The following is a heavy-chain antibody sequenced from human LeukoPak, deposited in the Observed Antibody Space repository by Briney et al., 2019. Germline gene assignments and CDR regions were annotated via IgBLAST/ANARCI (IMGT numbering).Heavy chain of an antibody. Sequence: ASVKVSCKASGYTFTSYDINWVRQATGQGREWMGWMNPNSGNTGYAQKSQGRVTITRNTSISTAYMELSSLRSEDTAVYYCARVGSSTSYYYYMDVWGKGTTVTVSS. CDR3: ARVGSSTSYYYYMDV. V-gene: IGHV1-8*03. CDR1: GYTFTSYD. D-gene: IGHD2-2*01. J-gene: IGHJ6*03. CDR2: MNPNSGNT.